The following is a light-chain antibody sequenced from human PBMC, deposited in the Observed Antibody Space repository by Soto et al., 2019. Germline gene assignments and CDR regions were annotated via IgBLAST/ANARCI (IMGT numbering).Light chain of an antibody. V-gene: IGKV1-27*01. J-gene: IGKJ2*01. CDR1: QGISNY. CDR3: QRYNTGPPDT. Sequence: DIQMTQSPSSLSASVGDRVTITCRASQGISNYLAWYQQKPGKAPKLLIYAASTLLSGVPSRFSGGGSGTDFTLTISSLQPEDVATYYCQRYNTGPPDTFGQGTKLEIK. CDR2: AAS.